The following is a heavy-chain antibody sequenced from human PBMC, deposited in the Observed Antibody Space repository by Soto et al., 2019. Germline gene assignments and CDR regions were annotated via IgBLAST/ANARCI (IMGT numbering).Heavy chain of an antibody. Sequence: QVQLVQSGAEVKKPGSSVKVSCKASGGTFSSYAISWVRQAPGQGLEWMVGIIPIFGTANYAQKFQGRVTITADESTSTAYMELSSLRSEDTAVYYCASSRRYYYDSSGYYYPTLDYWGQGTLVTVSS. D-gene: IGHD3-22*01. J-gene: IGHJ4*02. CDR2: IIPIFGTA. CDR3: ASSRRYYYDSSGYYYPTLDY. CDR1: GGTFSSYA. V-gene: IGHV1-69*01.